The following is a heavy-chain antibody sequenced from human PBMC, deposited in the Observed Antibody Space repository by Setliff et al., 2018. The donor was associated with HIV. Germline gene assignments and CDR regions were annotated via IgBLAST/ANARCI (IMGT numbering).Heavy chain of an antibody. CDR1: GFTFSSYA. CDR2: ISGSGRKT. D-gene: IGHD2-2*01. Sequence: GGSLRLSCAASGFTFSSYAMSWVRQAPGKGLEWVSTISGSGRKTYYGDSVKGRFIISRDNSWDTVDLQMNTLRAEDTAVYYCAKVPLFVVVPAALGGMDVWGQGTTVTVSS. CDR3: AKVPLFVVVPAALGGMDV. V-gene: IGHV3-23*01. J-gene: IGHJ6*02.